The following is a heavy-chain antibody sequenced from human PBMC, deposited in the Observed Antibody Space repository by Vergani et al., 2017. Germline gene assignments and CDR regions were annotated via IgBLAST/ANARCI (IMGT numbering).Heavy chain of an antibody. J-gene: IGHJ4*02. D-gene: IGHD3-22*01. Sequence: QLQLQESGPGLVKPSETLSLTCTVSGGSISSRSYYWGWIRQPPGKGLEWIGSIYYSGSTFYTPSLKSRVTISVDTSKNQFSLKLRSVTAADTAVYYCARHIDYDSSGHDYWGQGTLVTVSS. CDR1: GGSISSRSYY. CDR3: ARHIDYDSSGHDY. CDR2: IYYSGST. V-gene: IGHV4-39*01.